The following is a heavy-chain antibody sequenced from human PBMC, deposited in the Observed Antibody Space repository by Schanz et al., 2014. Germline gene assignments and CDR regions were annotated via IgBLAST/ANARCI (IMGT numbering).Heavy chain of an antibody. Sequence: QVQLVQSGAEVKKPGASVKVSCEASGYTFTSYYIHWVRQAPGQGLEWMGKINPSSGTTRIAQNFQGTLTVTRDTSTSTVNMELSSPRSEDTAVYFCARGPSTGAFDIWGQGTMVTVSS. J-gene: IGHJ3*02. V-gene: IGHV1-46*03. CDR2: INPSSGTT. CDR3: ARGPSTGAFDI. CDR1: GYTFTSYY.